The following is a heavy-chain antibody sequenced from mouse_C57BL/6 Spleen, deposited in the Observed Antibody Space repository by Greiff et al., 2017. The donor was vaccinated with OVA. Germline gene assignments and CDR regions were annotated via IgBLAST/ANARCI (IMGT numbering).Heavy chain of an antibody. Sequence: QVHVKQPGAELVMPGASVKLSCKASGYTFTSYWMHWVKQRPGQGLEWIGEIDPSDSYTNYNQKFKGKSTLTVDKSSSTAYMQLSSLTSEDSAVYYCALTTVNAMDYWGQGTSVTVSS. CDR2: IDPSDSYT. D-gene: IGHD1-1*01. J-gene: IGHJ4*01. CDR3: ALTTVNAMDY. V-gene: IGHV1-69*01. CDR1: GYTFTSYW.